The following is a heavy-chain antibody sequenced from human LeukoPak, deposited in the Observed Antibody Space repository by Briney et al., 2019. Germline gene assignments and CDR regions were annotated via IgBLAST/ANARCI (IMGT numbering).Heavy chain of an antibody. D-gene: IGHD2-2*01. CDR1: GFTVSSNY. J-gene: IGHJ6*02. V-gene: IGHV3-30*03. Sequence: PGGSLRLSCAASGFTVSSNYMSWVRQAPGKGLEWVAVISYDGSNKYYADSVKGRFTISRDNSKNTLYLQMNSLRAEDTAVHYCARDFRPAYYYYYGMDVWGHGTTVTVSS. CDR3: ARDFRPAYYYYYGMDV. CDR2: ISYDGSNK.